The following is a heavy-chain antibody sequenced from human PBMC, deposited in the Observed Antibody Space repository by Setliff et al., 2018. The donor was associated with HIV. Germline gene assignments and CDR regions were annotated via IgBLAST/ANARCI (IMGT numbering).Heavy chain of an antibody. V-gene: IGHV4-61*08. Sequence: SETLSLTCTVSGGSISSDDYYWNWIRQPPGKGLEWIRYIYYSGSTNYNPSLKIRVTISVDTSKNQFSLKLSSVTAADTAVYYCARDRTYYNFWSGYYGEMLNDAFDIWGQGTMVTVSS. D-gene: IGHD3-3*01. CDR3: ARDRTYYNFWSGYYGEMLNDAFDI. J-gene: IGHJ3*02. CDR2: IYYSGST. CDR1: GGSISSDDYY.